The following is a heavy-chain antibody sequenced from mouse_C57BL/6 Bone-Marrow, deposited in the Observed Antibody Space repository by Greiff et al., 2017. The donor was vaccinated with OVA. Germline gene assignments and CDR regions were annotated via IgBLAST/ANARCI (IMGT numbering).Heavy chain of an antibody. D-gene: IGHD6-5*01. Sequence: VKLQQPGAELVMPGASVKLSCKASGYTFTSYWMHWVKQRPGQGLEWIGEIDPSDSYTNYNQKFKGKSTLTVDKSSSTAYMQLSSLTSEDSAVYYCARSLYYFDYWGQGTTLTVSS. V-gene: IGHV1-69*01. CDR2: IDPSDSYT. J-gene: IGHJ2*01. CDR3: ARSLYYFDY. CDR1: GYTFTSYW.